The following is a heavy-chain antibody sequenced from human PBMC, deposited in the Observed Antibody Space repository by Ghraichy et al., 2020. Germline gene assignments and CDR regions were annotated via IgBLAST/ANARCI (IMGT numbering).Heavy chain of an antibody. CDR1: GFNVSTNY. V-gene: IGHV3-53*01. CDR3: ARDRAFEGFWSAFDI. CDR2: IYSGGTS. Sequence: GGSLRLSCAASGFNVSTNYMTWVRQAPGKGLEWVSLIYSGGTSYYADSVKGRFTVSRDYSKNTLFLQMNSLRAEDTAIYYCARDRAFEGFWSAFDIWGQGTMVTLSS. D-gene: IGHD3-3*01. J-gene: IGHJ3*02.